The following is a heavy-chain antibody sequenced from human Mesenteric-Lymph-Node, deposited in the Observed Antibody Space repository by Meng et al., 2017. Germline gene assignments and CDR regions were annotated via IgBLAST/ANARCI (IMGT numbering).Heavy chain of an antibody. D-gene: IGHD7-27*01. CDR3: ASPLGILGIVDL. CDR2: IYYSGST. J-gene: IGHJ2*01. V-gene: IGHV4-39*01. CDR1: GGSISSSSYY. Sequence: LQLQEWGPGLVKPSETLSLTCTVSGGSISSSSYYWGWIRQPPGKGLEWIGSIYYSGSTYYNPSLKSRVTISVDTSKNQFSLKLSSVTAADTAVYYCASPLGILGIVDLWGRGTLVTVSS.